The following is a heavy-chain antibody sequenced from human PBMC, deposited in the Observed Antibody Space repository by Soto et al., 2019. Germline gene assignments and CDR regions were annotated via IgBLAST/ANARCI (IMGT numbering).Heavy chain of an antibody. D-gene: IGHD6-19*01. J-gene: IGHJ3*02. CDR1: GGTFSSYA. CDR3: AREPQNPVADEGNDGAFDI. Sequence: GASVKVSCKASGGTFSSYAISWVRQAPGQGLEWMGGIIPIFGTANYAQKFQGRVTITADESTSTAYMELSSLRSEDTAVYYCAREPQNPVADEGNDGAFDIWGQGTMVTVSS. V-gene: IGHV1-69*13. CDR2: IIPIFGTA.